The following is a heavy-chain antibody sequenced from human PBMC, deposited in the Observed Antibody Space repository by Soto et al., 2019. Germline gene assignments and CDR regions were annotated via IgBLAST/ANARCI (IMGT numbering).Heavy chain of an antibody. V-gene: IGHV3-9*01. Sequence: EVQLVQSGGGLVQPGRSLRLSCAATGFAFDEYVMHWVRQAPGKGLEWVGSIGWNGASIDYADSLKGRFTISRDNAKNSLFLQMNSLTTEDTALYFCAKSRVVPYFDRWGQGTLVTVSS. CDR2: IGWNGASI. D-gene: IGHD2-2*01. J-gene: IGHJ4*02. CDR1: GFAFDEYV. CDR3: AKSRVVPYFDR.